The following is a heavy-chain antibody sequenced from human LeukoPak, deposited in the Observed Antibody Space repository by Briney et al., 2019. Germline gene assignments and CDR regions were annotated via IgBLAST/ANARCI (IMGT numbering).Heavy chain of an antibody. CDR1: GVSISSYY. Sequence: SETLSLTCTVSGVSISSYYWSWIRQPPGKGLEWIGYIYYSGSTNYNPSLKSRVTISVDTSKNQFSLKLSPVTAADTAVYYCARKSGYGFHDYWGQGTLVTVSS. D-gene: IGHD5-12*01. CDR3: ARKSGYGFHDY. J-gene: IGHJ4*02. V-gene: IGHV4-59*01. CDR2: IYYSGST.